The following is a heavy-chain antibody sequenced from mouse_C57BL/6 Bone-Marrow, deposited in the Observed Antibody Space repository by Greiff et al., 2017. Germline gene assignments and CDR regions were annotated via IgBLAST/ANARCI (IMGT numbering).Heavy chain of an antibody. CDR1: GYSFTDYN. CDR2: INPNYGTT. J-gene: IGHJ4*01. Sequence: VQLQQSGAELARPGASVKISCKASGYSFTDYNMNWVKQSNGKSLEWIGLINPNYGTTSYNQKFKGKATLTVDQSSSTAYMQLNSLTSEDSAVYYCARGYDYDYAMDYWGQGTSVTVSS. V-gene: IGHV1-39*01. D-gene: IGHD2-4*01. CDR3: ARGYDYDYAMDY.